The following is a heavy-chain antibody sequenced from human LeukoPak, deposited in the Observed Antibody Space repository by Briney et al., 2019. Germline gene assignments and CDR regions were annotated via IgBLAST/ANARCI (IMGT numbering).Heavy chain of an antibody. CDR3: ASLTRWIEGGAFDI. V-gene: IGHV4-34*01. J-gene: IGHJ3*02. CDR1: GGSFSGYY. D-gene: IGHD2-2*03. CDR2: INHSGST. Sequence: KSSETLSLTCAVYGGSFSGYYWSWIRQPPGKGLEWIGEINHSGSTNYNPSLKSRVTISVDTSKNQFSLKLSSVTAADTAVYYCASLTRWIEGGAFDIWGQGTMVTVSS.